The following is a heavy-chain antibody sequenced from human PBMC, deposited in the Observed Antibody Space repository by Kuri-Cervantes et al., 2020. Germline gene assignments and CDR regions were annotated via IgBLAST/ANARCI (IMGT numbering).Heavy chain of an antibody. D-gene: IGHD2-15*01. Sequence: SEPLSLTCTVSGCSISIISYNWGWIRQPPGKGLEWIGSIYYSGSTYYNPSLKSRVTISVDTSKNQFSLKLSSVTAADTAVYYCARSRCVGGHCSGGSGLYVRYFDLWGRGTLVTVSS. J-gene: IGHJ2*01. CDR2: IYYSGST. V-gene: IGHV4-39*01. CDR1: GCSISIISYN. CDR3: ARSRCVGGHCSGGSGLYVRYFDL.